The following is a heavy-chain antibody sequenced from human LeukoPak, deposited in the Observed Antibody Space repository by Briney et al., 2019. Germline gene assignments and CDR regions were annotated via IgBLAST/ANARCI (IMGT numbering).Heavy chain of an antibody. CDR2: ISYDGSNE. CDR1: GYTFSNYS. CDR3: AKVALFSGYYPPFDY. Sequence: QSGGSLRLSCTASGYTFSNYSMHWVRQAPGKGLEWVAVISYDGSNEYYADSVKGRFTISRDNSKNTLFLQMNSLRPEDTAVYHCAKVALFSGYYPPFDYWGQGTLVTVSS. J-gene: IGHJ4*02. D-gene: IGHD3-22*01. V-gene: IGHV3-30*18.